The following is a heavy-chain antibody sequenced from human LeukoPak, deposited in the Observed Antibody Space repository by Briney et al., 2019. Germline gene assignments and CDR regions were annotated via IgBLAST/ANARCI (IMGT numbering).Heavy chain of an antibody. V-gene: IGHV1-18*04. CDR1: GYIFTNYY. D-gene: IGHD3-10*01. J-gene: IGHJ6*02. Sequence: ASVTVSCKASGYIFTNYYMHWVRQAPGQGLELMGWISAYNGNTNYAQKLQGRVTMTTDTSTSTAYMELRSLRSDDTAVYYCARGSIGPVGLWFGELPYYYYGMDVWGQGTTVTVSS. CDR3: ARGSIGPVGLWFGELPYYYYGMDV. CDR2: ISAYNGNT.